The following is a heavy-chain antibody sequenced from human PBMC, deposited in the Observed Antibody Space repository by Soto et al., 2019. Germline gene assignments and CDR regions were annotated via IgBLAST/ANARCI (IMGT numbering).Heavy chain of an antibody. D-gene: IGHD5-12*01. CDR3: ARIGVATISVVDY. CDR1: GYSFTSYW. CDR2: IYPGDSDT. Sequence: PGVSLKISCKGSGYSFTSYWIGWVRQMPGKGLEWMGIIYPGDSDTRYSPSFQGQVTISADKSISTAYLQWSSLKASDTAMYYCARIGVATISVVDYWGQGTLVTVSS. J-gene: IGHJ4*02. V-gene: IGHV5-51*01.